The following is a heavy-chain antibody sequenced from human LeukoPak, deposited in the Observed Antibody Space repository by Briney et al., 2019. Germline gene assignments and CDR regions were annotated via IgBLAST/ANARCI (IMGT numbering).Heavy chain of an antibody. J-gene: IGHJ3*02. CDR3: ARTYDYGVGPPGDAFDN. D-gene: IGHD3-16*01. CDR1: GFTFTMFS. V-gene: IGHV3-48*01. Sequence: PGGSLRLSCAASGFTFTMFSMNWVRQAPGEGLEWIAFIRGRADTTYYAGSVQGRFTISRDNADDSVYLQMDSLRVEDTAVYYCARTYDYGVGPPGDAFDNWGQGTLVTVPS. CDR2: IRGRADTT.